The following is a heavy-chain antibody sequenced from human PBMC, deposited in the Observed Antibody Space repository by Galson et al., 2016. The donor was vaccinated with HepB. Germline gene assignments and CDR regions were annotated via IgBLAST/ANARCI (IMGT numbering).Heavy chain of an antibody. CDR2: INSDGSST. CDR3: ARVGVIPYYYYGMDG. CDR1: GFTFTSYW. V-gene: IGHV3-74*01. Sequence: SLRLSCAASGFTFTSYWIHWVRQVPGEGLVWVSRINSDGSSTHYADSVKGRFTISRDNAKNTVYLQMNSLRVEDTAVYYCARVGVIPYYYYGMDGWGQGTMVIVSS. J-gene: IGHJ6*01. D-gene: IGHD3-10*01.